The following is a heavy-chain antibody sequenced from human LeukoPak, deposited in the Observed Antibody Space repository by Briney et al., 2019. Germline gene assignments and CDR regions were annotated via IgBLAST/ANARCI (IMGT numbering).Heavy chain of an antibody. Sequence: SKTLSLTCTVSGGSISSYYWSWIRQPPGKGLEWIGYIYYSGSTNYNPSLKSRVTISVDTSKNQFSLKLSSVTAADTAVYYCARGVGYCSSTSCYVAWFDPWGQGTLVTVSS. CDR3: ARGVGYCSSTSCYVAWFDP. J-gene: IGHJ5*02. CDR2: IYYSGST. V-gene: IGHV4-59*01. D-gene: IGHD2-2*01. CDR1: GGSISSYY.